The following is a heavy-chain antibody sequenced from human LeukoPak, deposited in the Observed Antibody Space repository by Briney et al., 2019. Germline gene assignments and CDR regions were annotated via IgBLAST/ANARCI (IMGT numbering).Heavy chain of an antibody. CDR1: GYTFTNFG. CDR2: ISAYNGKT. D-gene: IGHD3-3*01. J-gene: IGHJ6*02. V-gene: IGHV1-18*01. CDR3: ARAMGRVLERVLEDHSMDV. Sequence: ASVKVPCKASGYTFTNFGFTWLRQAPGQGLEWMGWISAYNGKTNYTQKLQGRVTMTTDTSTNTAYMELRSLRSDDTAVYYCARAMGRVLERVLEDHSMDVWGQGTTVTVSS.